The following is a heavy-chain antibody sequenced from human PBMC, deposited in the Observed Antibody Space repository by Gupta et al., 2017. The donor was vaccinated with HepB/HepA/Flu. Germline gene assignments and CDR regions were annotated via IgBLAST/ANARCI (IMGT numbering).Heavy chain of an antibody. CDR1: GFAFSSYG. CDR2: VSYNGRNQ. V-gene: IGHV3-30*18. CDR3: AKDRISGFDS. J-gene: IGHJ4*02. Sequence: QVRLVESGGGVVQPGKSLRLSCAASGFAFSSYGMHWVRQAPDMGLEWVALVSYNGRNQDYGDSVKGRFTISRDNSKNMVYLQMNSLRVEDTGVYYCAKDRISGFDSWGQGTRVIVST. D-gene: IGHD2/OR15-2a*01.